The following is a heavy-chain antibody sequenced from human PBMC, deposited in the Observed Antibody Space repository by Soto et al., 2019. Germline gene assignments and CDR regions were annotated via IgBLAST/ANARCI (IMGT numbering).Heavy chain of an antibody. D-gene: IGHD2-2*01. CDR3: STSVYCSTTRCYYYYGLDV. J-gene: IGHJ6*02. V-gene: IGHV1-69*01. CDR1: GGTFSSHS. CDR2: IIPIFGTE. Sequence: QVQLVQSGAEVKKPGSSVKVSCKVSGGTFSSHSINWVRQAPGQGPEWMGGIIPIFGTENYAQKFQGRVTMTTDEDTSTAYKELRSLTSEDTAVYYCSTSVYCSTTRCYYYYGLDVWGQGTTVIVSS.